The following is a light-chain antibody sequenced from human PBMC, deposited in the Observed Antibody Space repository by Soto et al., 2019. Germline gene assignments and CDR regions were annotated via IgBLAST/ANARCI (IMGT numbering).Light chain of an antibody. J-gene: IGKJ2*01. CDR2: DAS. Sequence: DIQMTQSPSTLSASVGDRVTITCRASQSISSWLAWYQQKPGKAPKFLIYDASSLESGVPSRFSGSGSGTEFTLAISSLQTDDFATYYCQQYPGTFGQGTKLEIK. CDR1: QSISSW. CDR3: QQYPGT. V-gene: IGKV1-5*01.